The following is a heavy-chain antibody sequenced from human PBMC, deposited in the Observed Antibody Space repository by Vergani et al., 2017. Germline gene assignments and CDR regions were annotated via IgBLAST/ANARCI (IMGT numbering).Heavy chain of an antibody. D-gene: IGHD5-18*01. CDR3: AGGHEHGIQLWRKLDY. V-gene: IGHV3-48*03. Sequence: EVQLVESGGGLVQPGGSLRLSCAASGFTFSSYEMNWVRQDPGKGLEWVSYISSRGSTIYYADSVKGRFTISRDNAKNSLYLQMNSLRAEDTAVYYCAGGHEHGIQLWRKLDYWGQGTLVTVSS. CDR2: ISSRGSTI. J-gene: IGHJ4*02. CDR1: GFTFSSYE.